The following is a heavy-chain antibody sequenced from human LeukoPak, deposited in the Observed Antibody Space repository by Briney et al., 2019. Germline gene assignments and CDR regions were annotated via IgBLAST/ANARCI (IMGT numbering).Heavy chain of an antibody. J-gene: IGHJ6*02. CDR2: ISAYNGNT. CDR1: GYTFTSYG. D-gene: IGHD6-13*01. Sequence: ASVKVSCKASGYTFTSYGISWVRQAPGQGLEWMGWISAYNGNTNYAQKLQGRVTMTTDTSTSTAYMELRSLRSDDTAVYYCARETDSSSWYAGYYYYYGMDVWGQGTTVTVSS. CDR3: ARETDSSSWYAGYYYYYGMDV. V-gene: IGHV1-18*01.